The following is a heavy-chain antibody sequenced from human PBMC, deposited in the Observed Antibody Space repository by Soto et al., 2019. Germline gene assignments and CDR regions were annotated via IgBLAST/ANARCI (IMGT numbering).Heavy chain of an antibody. J-gene: IGHJ4*02. CDR1: GLTLSSYA. D-gene: IGHD3-3*01. CDR3: AKAHGEGFLQLLIYVDD. V-gene: IGHV3-23*01. CDR2: ISGRGGST. Sequence: GGSVSLSCAASGLTLSSYARMWERPDHGKGLEWVSAISGRGGSTYYADSVKGRFTISRDNSKNTLYLQMNSLRAEHTAVYHCAKAHGEGFLQLLIYVDDRGQGTLVTLSS.